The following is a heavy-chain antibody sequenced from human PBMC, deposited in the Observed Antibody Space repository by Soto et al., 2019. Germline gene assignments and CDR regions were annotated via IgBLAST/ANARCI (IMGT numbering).Heavy chain of an antibody. V-gene: IGHV1-18*04. CDR3: ARDQYFFDSSGYYDH. CDR1: GYTFVSYG. D-gene: IGHD3-22*01. J-gene: IGHJ5*02. Sequence: QVQLVQSAAEVKKPGASVKVSCKTSGYTFVSYGISWVRQAPGQGLEWMGWISPYNGNTNFAQRFQGRVTLTTDTSPDIVYMDLGSLKSDDTAVYYCARDQYFFDSSGYYDHWGQGTLITVSS. CDR2: ISPYNGNT.